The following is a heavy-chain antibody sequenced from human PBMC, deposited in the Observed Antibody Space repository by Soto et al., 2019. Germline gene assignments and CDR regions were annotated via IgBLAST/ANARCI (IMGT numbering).Heavy chain of an antibody. Sequence: QVQLVQSGAEVKKPGSSVKISCRASGGTFSSNTINWVRQAAGQGLEWMGGIIPLFGTANYAEKFQGRITITADKSTKTEYVEVRSLRSDDTAVYYCLGKAACGGACYAFDSWGQGTLVTVSS. J-gene: IGHJ4*02. V-gene: IGHV1-69*06. CDR3: LGKAACGGACYAFDS. D-gene: IGHD2-21*01. CDR1: GGTFSSNT. CDR2: IIPLFGTA.